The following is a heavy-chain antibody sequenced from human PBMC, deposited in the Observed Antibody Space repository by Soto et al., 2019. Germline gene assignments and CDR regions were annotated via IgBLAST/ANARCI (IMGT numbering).Heavy chain of an antibody. CDR3: ASSGSWARPTRARVWFDP. J-gene: IGHJ5*02. Sequence: QVQLVQSGAEVKKPGSSVKVSCKASGGTFSSYAISWVRQAPGQGLEWMGGIIPIFGTANYAQKFQGRVTITADKSTSTAYMELSSLRSEDTAVYYCASSGSWARPTRARVWFDPWGQGTLVTVSS. V-gene: IGHV1-69*06. CDR2: IIPIFGTA. CDR1: GGTFSSYA. D-gene: IGHD3-10*01.